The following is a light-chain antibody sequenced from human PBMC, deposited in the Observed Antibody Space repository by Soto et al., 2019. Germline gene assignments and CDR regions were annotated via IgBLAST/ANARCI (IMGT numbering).Light chain of an antibody. V-gene: IGKV3-15*01. CDR1: QSVSSN. J-gene: IGKJ3*01. Sequence: EIVMTQSPATLSVSPGERATLSCRASQSVSSNLAWYQQKPGQAPRLLIYGASTRATGIPARFSGSGSATELTITIRTLQSGVFAVYNGQPYNNRHVTFGPGTKVDIK. CDR3: QPYNNRHVT. CDR2: GAS.